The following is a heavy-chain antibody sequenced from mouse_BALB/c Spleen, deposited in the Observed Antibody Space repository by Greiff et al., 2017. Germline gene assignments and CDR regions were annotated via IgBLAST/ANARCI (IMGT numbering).Heavy chain of an antibody. Sequence: EVKLMESGGGLVKPGGSLKLSCAASGFTFSSYAMSWVRQTPEKRLEWVATISSGGSYTYYPDSVRGRFTISRDNAKNTLYLQMSSLRSEDTAMYYCARRGYDVGFDYWGQGTTLTVSS. J-gene: IGHJ2*01. D-gene: IGHD2-14*01. CDR3: ARRGYDVGFDY. V-gene: IGHV5-9-3*01. CDR1: GFTFSSYA. CDR2: ISSGGSYT.